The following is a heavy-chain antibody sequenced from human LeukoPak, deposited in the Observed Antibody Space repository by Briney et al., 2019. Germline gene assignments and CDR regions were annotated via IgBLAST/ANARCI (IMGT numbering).Heavy chain of an antibody. CDR2: IYYTGST. J-gene: IGHJ5*02. CDR1: SGSISSYY. V-gene: IGHV4-59*08. Sequence: SETLSLTCTVSSGSISSYYWSWIRQPPGKGLEWIGYIYYTGSTNYNPSLKSRVTISVDTSKNQFSLKLSSVTAADTAVYYCARHGPYLGRLGWFDPWGQGTLVTVSS. CDR3: ARHGPYLGRLGWFDP. D-gene: IGHD1-26*01.